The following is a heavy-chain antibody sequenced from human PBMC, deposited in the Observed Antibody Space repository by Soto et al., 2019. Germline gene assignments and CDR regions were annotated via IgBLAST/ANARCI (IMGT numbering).Heavy chain of an antibody. V-gene: IGHV3-13*01. CDR3: ARGVIYYGMDV. CDR2: IGTAGDT. D-gene: IGHD2-21*01. J-gene: IGHJ6*02. CDR1: GFTFSSYD. Sequence: EVQLVESGGGLVQPGGSLRLFCAASGFTFSSYDMHWVRQATGKGLEWVSAIGTAGDTYYPGSVKGRFTISRENAKNSLYLQMNSLRAGDTAVYYCARGVIYYGMDVWGQGTTVTVSS.